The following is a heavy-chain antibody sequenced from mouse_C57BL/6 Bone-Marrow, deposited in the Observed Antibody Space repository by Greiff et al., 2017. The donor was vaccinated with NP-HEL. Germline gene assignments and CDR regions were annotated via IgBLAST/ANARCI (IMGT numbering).Heavy chain of an antibody. CDR3: AREDDGYFRYFDV. CDR2: ISDGGSYT. Sequence: EVKLMESGGGLVKPGGSLKLSCAASGFTFSSYAMSWVRQTPEQRLEWVATISDGGSYTYYPDNVKGRFTISRDNAKNNLYLQMSQLKSEDTAMYYCAREDDGYFRYFDVWGTGTTVTVSS. V-gene: IGHV5-4*01. D-gene: IGHD2-3*01. J-gene: IGHJ1*03. CDR1: GFTFSSYA.